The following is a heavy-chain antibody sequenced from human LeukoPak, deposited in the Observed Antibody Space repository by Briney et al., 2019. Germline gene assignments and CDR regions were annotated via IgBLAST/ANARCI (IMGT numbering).Heavy chain of an antibody. CDR1: GGTFSSYA. J-gene: IGHJ4*02. CDR2: ISAYNGNT. D-gene: IGHD1-26*01. CDR3: ARSPVWWELPTALDY. V-gene: IGHV1-18*01. Sequence: ASVKVSCKASGGTFSSYAISWVRQAPGQGLEWMGWISAYNGNTNYAQKLQGRVTMTTDTSTSTACMELRSLRSDDTAVYYCARSPVWWELPTALDYWGQGTLVTVSS.